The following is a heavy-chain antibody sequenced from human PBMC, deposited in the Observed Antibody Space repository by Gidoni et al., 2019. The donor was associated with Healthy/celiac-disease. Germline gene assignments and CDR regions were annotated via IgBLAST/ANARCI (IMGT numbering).Heavy chain of an antibody. CDR1: GTTFSSHW. CDR3: ARSGIYYYYGMDV. D-gene: IGHD3-10*01. V-gene: IGHV3-7*03. Sequence: EVQLVESGGGWVQPGGSLRLSGSASGTTFSSHWMSWVRQAPGKGLEWVANIKQDGSEKYYVDSVKGRFTISRDNAKNSLYLQMNSLRAEDTAVYYCARSGIYYYYGMDVWGQGTTVTVSS. J-gene: IGHJ6*02. CDR2: IKQDGSEK.